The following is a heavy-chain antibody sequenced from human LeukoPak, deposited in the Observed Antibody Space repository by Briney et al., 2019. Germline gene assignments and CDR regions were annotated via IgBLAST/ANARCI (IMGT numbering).Heavy chain of an antibody. V-gene: IGHV3-30*18. CDR3: AKEVRGVTLYYYYGMDV. CDR2: ISYDGSNK. CDR1: GFTFSSYG. D-gene: IGHD3-10*01. Sequence: PGGSLRLSCAASGFTFSSYGMHWARQAPGKGLEWVAVISYDGSNKYYADSVKGRFTISRDNSKNTLYLQMNSLRAEDTAVYYCAKEVRGVTLYYYYGMDVWGQGTTVTVSS. J-gene: IGHJ6*02.